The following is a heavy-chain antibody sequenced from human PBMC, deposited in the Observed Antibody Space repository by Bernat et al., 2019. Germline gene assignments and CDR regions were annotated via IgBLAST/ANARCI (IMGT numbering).Heavy chain of an antibody. Sequence: EVQLVESGGGLVQPGGSLRLSCAVSGFTFSRYSMNWVRQAPGKGLEWVSYISSSSSTIYYTDSVKGRFTISRDNAKNSLYLQMNSLRDEDTAVYYCARVNAGPTYNWFDPWGQGTLVTVSS. CDR1: GFTFSRYS. CDR2: ISSSSSTI. J-gene: IGHJ5*02. D-gene: IGHD6-13*01. CDR3: ARVNAGPTYNWFDP. V-gene: IGHV3-48*02.